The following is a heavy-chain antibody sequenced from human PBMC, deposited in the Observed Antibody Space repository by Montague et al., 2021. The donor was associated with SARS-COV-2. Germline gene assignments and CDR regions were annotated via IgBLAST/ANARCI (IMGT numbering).Heavy chain of an antibody. Sequence: TLSLTCTVSGGSISSVDYYWSWIRQPAGKGLEWIGHIYSSGSTKYNPSLNSRVTMLVDMSKNQFSLNLRSVTAADTAVYYCARAVAWTTRWFDNWGQGTLVTVSS. CDR1: GGSISSVDYY. D-gene: IGHD1-1*01. CDR3: ARAVAWTTRWFDN. CDR2: IYSSGST. V-gene: IGHV4-61*09. J-gene: IGHJ5*02.